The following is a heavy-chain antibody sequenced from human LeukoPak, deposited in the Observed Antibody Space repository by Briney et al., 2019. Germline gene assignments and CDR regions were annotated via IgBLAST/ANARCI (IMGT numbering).Heavy chain of an antibody. Sequence: GGSLRLSCAASGFTFSSHAMSWVRQAPGKGLEWVSAISGSGGSTYYADSVKGWFTISRDNSKNTLYLQMNSLRAEDTAVYYCAKSAVAGTPWEYFQHWGQGTLVTVSS. V-gene: IGHV3-23*01. J-gene: IGHJ1*01. CDR3: AKSAVAGTPWEYFQH. D-gene: IGHD6-19*01. CDR2: ISGSGGST. CDR1: GFTFSSHA.